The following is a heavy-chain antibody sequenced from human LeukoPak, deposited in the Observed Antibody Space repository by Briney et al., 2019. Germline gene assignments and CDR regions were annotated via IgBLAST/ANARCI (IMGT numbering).Heavy chain of an antibody. J-gene: IGHJ6*03. CDR2: IYYSGST. V-gene: IGHV4-59*01. Sequence: SETLSLTCTVSGGSISSYYWSWIRQPPGKGLEWIGYIYYSGSTNYNPSLKSRVTISVDTSKNQFSLKLSSVTAADTAVYYCARAPILYYYYYYMDVWGKGTTVTVSS. CDR3: ARAPILYYYYYYMDV. CDR1: GGSISSYY.